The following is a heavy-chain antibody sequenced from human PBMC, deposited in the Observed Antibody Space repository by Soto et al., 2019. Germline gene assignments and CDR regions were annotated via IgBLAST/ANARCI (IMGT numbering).Heavy chain of an antibody. J-gene: IGHJ5*02. CDR1: GGSISSYY. CDR3: ARVGLDDFAAAGIWWFDP. V-gene: IGHV4-59*01. Sequence: SETLSLTCTVSGGSISSYYWSWIRQPPGKGLEWIGYIYYSGSTNYNPSLKSRVTISVDTSKNQFSLKLSSVTAADTAVYYCARVGLDDFAAAGIWWFDPWGQGTLVTVSS. D-gene: IGHD6-13*01. CDR2: IYYSGST.